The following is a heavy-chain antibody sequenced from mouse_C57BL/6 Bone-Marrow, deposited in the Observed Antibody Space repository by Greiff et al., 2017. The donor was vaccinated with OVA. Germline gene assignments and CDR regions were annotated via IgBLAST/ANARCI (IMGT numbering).Heavy chain of an antibody. CDR1: GYTFTSYG. CDR2: IYPRCGNT. D-gene: IGHD1-3*01. CDR3: ARRVGWFAY. V-gene: IGHV1-81*01. Sequence: VQLQQSGAELARPGASVKLSCKASGYTFTSYGISWVKQRTGQGLEWIGEIYPRCGNTYYNEKFKGKATLTADKSSSTAYMELRSLTSEDSAVYFCARRVGWFAYWGQGTLVTVSA. J-gene: IGHJ3*01.